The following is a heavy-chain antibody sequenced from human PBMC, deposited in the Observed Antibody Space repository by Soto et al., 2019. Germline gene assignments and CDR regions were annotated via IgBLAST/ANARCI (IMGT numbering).Heavy chain of an antibody. J-gene: IGHJ4*02. CDR2: ISSGGGST. CDR1: GFTFSNYA. CDR3: ASWSGRIFDY. Sequence: EVQLLESGGGLVQPGESLRLSCAASGFTFSNYAMSWVRQAPGKGLAWVSAISSGGGSTYYPYSVKGRFTISRDNSKNTLYLQMNSLRAEDTAVYYCASWSGRIFDYWGQGTLVTVSS. D-gene: IGHD1-26*01. V-gene: IGHV3-23*01.